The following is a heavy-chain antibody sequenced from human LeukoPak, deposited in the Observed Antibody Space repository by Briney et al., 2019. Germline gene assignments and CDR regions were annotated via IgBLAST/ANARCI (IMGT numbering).Heavy chain of an antibody. Sequence: DSVKGRFTISRDNSKNTLYLQMNSLRAEDTAVYYCARDLNYYDSRDVVDPWGQGTLVTVSS. D-gene: IGHD3-22*01. CDR3: ARDLNYYDSRDVVDP. V-gene: IGHV3-23*01. J-gene: IGHJ5*02.